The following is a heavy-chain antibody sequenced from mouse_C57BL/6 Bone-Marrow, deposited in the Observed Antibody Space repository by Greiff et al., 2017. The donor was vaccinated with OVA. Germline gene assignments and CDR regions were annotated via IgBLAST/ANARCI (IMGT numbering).Heavy chain of an antibody. J-gene: IGHJ1*03. D-gene: IGHD2-4*01. CDR2: IWSDGST. V-gene: IGHV2-6-1*01. CDR3: ARHGYDYRYFDV. Sequence: VKLMESGPGLVAPSQSLSITCTVSGFSLTSYGVHWVRQPPGKGLEWLVVIWSDGSTTYNSALKSRLSISKDNSKSQVFLKMNSLQTDDTAMYYCARHGYDYRYFDVWGTGTTVTVSS. CDR1: GFSLTSYG.